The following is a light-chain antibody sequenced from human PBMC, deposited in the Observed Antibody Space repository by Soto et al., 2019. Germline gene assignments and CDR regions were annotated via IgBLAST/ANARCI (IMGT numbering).Light chain of an antibody. Sequence: QSVLTQPPSASGTPGQRVTISCSGSSSNIGSNIVNWYQQFPGTAPKLLIYTNNQRPSGVPDRFSGSKSGTSASLAISGLQCGEGGDYYLAAGEESPNGGGFGGGNKLT. J-gene: IGLJ2*01. V-gene: IGLV1-44*01. CDR3: AAGEESPNGGG. CDR1: SSNIGSNI. CDR2: TNN.